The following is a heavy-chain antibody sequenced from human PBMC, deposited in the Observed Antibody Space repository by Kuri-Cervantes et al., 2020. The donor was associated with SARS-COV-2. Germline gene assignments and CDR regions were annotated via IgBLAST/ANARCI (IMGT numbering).Heavy chain of an antibody. CDR3: ARDEGFYYYYMDV. V-gene: IGHV3-66*02. J-gene: IGHJ6*03. CDR2: ISISGGTT. Sequence: GESLKISCAASGFTVSSNYMSWVRQAPGKGLEWVSGISISGGTTFYPDSVKGRFTISRDNSKNTLYLQMNSLRAEDTAVYYCARDEGFYYYYMDVWGKGTTVTVSS. CDR1: GFTVSSNY.